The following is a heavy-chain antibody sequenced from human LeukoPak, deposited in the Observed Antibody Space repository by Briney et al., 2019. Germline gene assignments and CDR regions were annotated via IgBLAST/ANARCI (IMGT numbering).Heavy chain of an antibody. V-gene: IGHV3-23*01. J-gene: IGHJ4*02. CDR1: GFTFSSYG. CDR2: ISGSGGST. CDR3: AKDHGSGSYYPLFDY. D-gene: IGHD3-10*01. Sequence: GGTLRLSCAASGFTFSSYGMSWVRQAPGKGLEWVSAISGSGGSTYYADSVKGRFTISRDNSKNTLYLQMNSLRAEDTAVYYCAKDHGSGSYYPLFDYWGQGTLVTISS.